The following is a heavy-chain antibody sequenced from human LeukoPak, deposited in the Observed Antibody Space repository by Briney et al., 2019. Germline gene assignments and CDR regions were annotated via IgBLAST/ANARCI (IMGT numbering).Heavy chain of an antibody. Sequence: GGSLRLSCAASGFTFSSYAMSWVRQAPGKGLEWVANIKQDGSEKYYVDSVKGRFTISRDNAKNSLYLQMNSLRAEDTAVYYCARDSLIVATIPLFYDYWGQGTLVTVSS. CDR2: IKQDGSEK. V-gene: IGHV3-7*01. J-gene: IGHJ4*02. CDR1: GFTFSSYA. D-gene: IGHD5-12*01. CDR3: ARDSLIVATIPLFYDY.